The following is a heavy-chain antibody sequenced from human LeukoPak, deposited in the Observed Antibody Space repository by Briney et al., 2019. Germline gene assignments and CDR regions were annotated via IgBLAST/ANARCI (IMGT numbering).Heavy chain of an antibody. V-gene: IGHV4-59*01. Sequence: TLSLTRTLSRGSISSYFWSWMRQPPGRGEEGIGCIYYSGSNNYNPSHKSRVTISVDTSKNQFSLKLSSVTAADTAVYYRARAGRGAAAGTGDYYYYGMDVWGQGTTVTVSS. D-gene: IGHD6-13*01. CDR2: IYYSGSN. J-gene: IGHJ6*02. CDR3: ARAGRGAAAGTGDYYYYGMDV. CDR1: RGSISSYF.